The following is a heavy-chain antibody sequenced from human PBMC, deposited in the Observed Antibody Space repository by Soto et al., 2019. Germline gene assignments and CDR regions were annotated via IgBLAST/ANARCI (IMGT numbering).Heavy chain of an antibody. CDR2: VNPGGGNT. V-gene: IGHV1-46*03. D-gene: IGHD1-1*01. J-gene: IGHJ4*02. CDR3: TRDVTTGSVHFDL. Sequence: QVQLVQSGADMKKPGASVKISCKASGYSFIDYYVHWVRQAPGQGPEWMGIVNPGGGNTFYSQKFQGRVTITRDTSTSTVYMELSSLRFEDTAVYYCTRDVTTGSVHFDLWGQGTMVTVSS. CDR1: GYSFIDYY.